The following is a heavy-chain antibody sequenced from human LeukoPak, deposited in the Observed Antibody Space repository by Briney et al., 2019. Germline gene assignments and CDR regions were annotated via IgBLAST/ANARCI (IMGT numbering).Heavy chain of an antibody. D-gene: IGHD2-15*01. CDR1: GGSFSGYY. CDR2: INHSGST. J-gene: IGHJ3*02. V-gene: IGHV4-34*01. Sequence: PSETLSLTCAVYGGSFSGYYWSWIRQPPGKGLEWIGEINHSGSTNYNPSLKSRVTISVDTSKNQFSLKLSPVTAADTAVYYCARAPIVVVVAATKRDAFDIWGQGTMVTVSS. CDR3: ARAPIVVVVAATKRDAFDI.